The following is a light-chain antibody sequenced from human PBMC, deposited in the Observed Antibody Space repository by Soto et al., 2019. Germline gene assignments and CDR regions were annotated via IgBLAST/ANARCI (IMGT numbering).Light chain of an antibody. J-gene: IGKJ1*01. CDR3: QHYGSSPIT. CDR1: QSVSSSY. CDR2: VAS. V-gene: IGKV3-20*01. Sequence: EIVLTQSPGTLSLSPGERATLSCRASQSVSSSYLAWYQQKPGQAPRLLIYVASSRATGIPDRFSGSGSGTDFTLTISRLEPEDFAVYYCQHYGSSPITFGQGTKVEIK.